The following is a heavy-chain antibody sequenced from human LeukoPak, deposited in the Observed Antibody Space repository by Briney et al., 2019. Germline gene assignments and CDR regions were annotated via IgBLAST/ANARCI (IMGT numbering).Heavy chain of an antibody. J-gene: IGHJ4*02. CDR1: GYIFTDYY. CDR3: AGGRGPTGDIDY. CDR2: INPNSGDT. D-gene: IGHD7-27*01. V-gene: IGHV1-2*02. Sequence: ASVKVSCKASGYIFTDYYIHWVRQAPGQGLEWMGWINPNSGDTNYAQKFQGTVTMTRDTSISTAYMELSRLRSDDTAVYYCAGGRGPTGDIDYWGQGTLVTVSS.